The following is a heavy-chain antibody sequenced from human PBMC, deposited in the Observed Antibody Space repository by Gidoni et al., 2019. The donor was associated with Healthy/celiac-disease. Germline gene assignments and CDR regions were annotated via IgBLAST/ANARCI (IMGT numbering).Heavy chain of an antibody. V-gene: IGHV4-59*01. CDR1: GGYISSYY. D-gene: IGHD2-15*01. J-gene: IGHJ4*02. Sequence: QVQLQESGPGLVKPSETLSLTCTVSGGYISSYYWSWIRQPPGKGLEWIGYIYYSGSTNYNPSLKSRVTISVDTSKNQFSLKLSSVTAADTAVYYCASVDCSGGSCYPDYWGQGTLVTVSS. CDR2: IYYSGST. CDR3: ASVDCSGGSCYPDY.